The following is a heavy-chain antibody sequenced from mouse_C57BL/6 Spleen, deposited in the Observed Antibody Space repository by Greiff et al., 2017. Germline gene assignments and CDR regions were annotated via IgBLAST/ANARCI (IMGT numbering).Heavy chain of an antibody. CDR1: GYEFSSYW. CDR2: IYPGDGDT. V-gene: IGHV1-80*01. D-gene: IGHD2-1*01. CDR3: ARVGGNYGWYFDV. J-gene: IGHJ1*03. Sequence: QVQLQQPGAELVKPGASVKLSCKASGYEFSSYWMNWVKQRPGKGLEWIGQIYPGDGDTNYNGKFKGKATLTADKSSSTAYMQLSSLTSEDSAVYFCARVGGNYGWYFDVWGTGTTVTVSS.